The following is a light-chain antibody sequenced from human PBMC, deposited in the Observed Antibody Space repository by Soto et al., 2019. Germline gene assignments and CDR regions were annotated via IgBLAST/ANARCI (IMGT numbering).Light chain of an antibody. CDR3: SSYTSSSTVV. J-gene: IGLJ2*01. V-gene: IGLV2-14*01. CDR1: SSDVGGYNY. CDR2: DVS. Sequence: QSALTQPASVSGSPGQSITISCTGTSSDVGGYNYVSWYQQHPGKAPKLMIYDVSNRPSGVSNRFSGFKSGNTASLTISGLQAEDEDDYYCSSYTSSSTVVVGGGTQLTVL.